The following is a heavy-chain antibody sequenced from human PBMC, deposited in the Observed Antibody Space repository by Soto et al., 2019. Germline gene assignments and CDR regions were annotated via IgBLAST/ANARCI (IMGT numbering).Heavy chain of an antibody. V-gene: IGHV4-59*01. CDR2: IYYSGST. CDR1: GGSISSYY. Sequence: SETLSLTCTVSGGSISSYYWSWIRQPPGKGLEWIGYIYYSGSTNYNPSLKSRVTISVDTSKNQFSLKLSSVTAADTAVYYCARDVLHYDFWSGRYNWFDPWGQGTLVTVS. J-gene: IGHJ5*02. CDR3: ARDVLHYDFWSGRYNWFDP. D-gene: IGHD3-3*01.